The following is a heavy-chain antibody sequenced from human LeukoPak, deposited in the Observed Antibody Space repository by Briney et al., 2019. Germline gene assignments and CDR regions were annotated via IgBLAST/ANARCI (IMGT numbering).Heavy chain of an antibody. D-gene: IGHD4-17*01. CDR3: AREDDYGDYVPFDY. CDR1: GFTFSSYA. J-gene: IGHJ4*02. V-gene: IGHV3-21*01. Sequence: GGSLRLSCAASGFTFSSYAMSWVRQAPGKGLEWVSSISSSSSYIYYADSVKGRFTISRGNAKNSLYLQMNSLRAEDTAVYYCAREDDYGDYVPFDYWGQGTLVTVSS. CDR2: ISSSSSYI.